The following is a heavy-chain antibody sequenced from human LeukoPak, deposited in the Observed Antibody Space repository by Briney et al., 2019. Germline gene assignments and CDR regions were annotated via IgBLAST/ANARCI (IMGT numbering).Heavy chain of an antibody. CDR1: EFTFSSYS. V-gene: IGHV3-30*18. CDR3: AKGLSGGGQRGYFDY. D-gene: IGHD4-23*01. Sequence: GGSLRLSCAASEFTFSSYSMNWVRQAPGKGLEWVAVISNDGSNKYYADSVKGRFTISRDNSKNTLYLQMNSLRAEDTAVYYCAKGLSGGGQRGYFDYWGQGTLVTVSS. CDR2: ISNDGSNK. J-gene: IGHJ4*02.